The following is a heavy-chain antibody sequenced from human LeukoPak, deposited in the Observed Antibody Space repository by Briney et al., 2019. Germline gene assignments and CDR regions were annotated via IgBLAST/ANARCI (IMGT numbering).Heavy chain of an antibody. CDR1: GFTFSSYA. D-gene: IGHD2-21*02. J-gene: IGHJ4*02. CDR2: ISGSGGST. V-gene: IGHV3-23*01. CDR3: AKDFRGHIVVVTAIRGGFDY. Sequence: GGSLRLSCAASGFTFSSYAMSWVRQAPGKGLEWVSAISGSGGSTYYADSVKGRFTISRDNSKNTLYLQMNSLRAEDTAVYYCAKDFRGHIVVVTAIRGGFDYWGQGTLVTVSS.